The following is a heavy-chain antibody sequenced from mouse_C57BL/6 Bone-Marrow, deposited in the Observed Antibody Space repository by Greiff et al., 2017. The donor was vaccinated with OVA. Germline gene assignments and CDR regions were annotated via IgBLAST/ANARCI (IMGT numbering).Heavy chain of an antibody. CDR1: GFTFSDYG. D-gene: IGHD2-5*01. V-gene: IGHV5-17*01. CDR2: ISSGSSTI. J-gene: IGHJ1*03. CDR3: ARAYSNYEYFDV. Sequence: EVQVVESGGGLVKPGGSLKLSCAASGFTFSDYGMHWVRQAPEKGLEWVAYISSGSSTIYYADTVKGRFTISRDNAKNTLFLQMTSLRSEDTAMYYCARAYSNYEYFDVWGTGTTVTVSS.